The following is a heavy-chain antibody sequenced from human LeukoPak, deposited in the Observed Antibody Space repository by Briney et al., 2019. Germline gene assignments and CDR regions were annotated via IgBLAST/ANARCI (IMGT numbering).Heavy chain of an antibody. CDR1: GFTFSSYG. CDR2: ISYDGSNK. D-gene: IGHD3-10*01. CDR3: AKPWSYGSGLYYFDY. V-gene: IGHV3-30*18. J-gene: IGHJ4*02. Sequence: GGSLRLSCAASGFTFSSYGKHWVRQAPGKGLEWVAVISYDGSNKYYADSVKGRFTISRDNSKNTLDLQMNSLRAEDTAVYYCAKPWSYGSGLYYFDYWGQGTLVPVSS.